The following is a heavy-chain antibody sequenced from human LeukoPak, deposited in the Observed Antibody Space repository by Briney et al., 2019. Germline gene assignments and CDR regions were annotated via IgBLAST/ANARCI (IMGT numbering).Heavy chain of an antibody. CDR3: ARWYCSSTSCYGYYYGMDV. CDR2: INSDGSST. Sequence: PGGSLRLSCAASGFTFSSYWMHWVRQAPGKGLVWVSRINSDGSSTSYADSVKGRFTISRDNAKNTLYLQMNSLRAEDTAVYYCARWYCSSTSCYGYYYGMDVWGLGTTVTVSS. V-gene: IGHV3-74*01. D-gene: IGHD2-2*01. CDR1: GFTFSSYW. J-gene: IGHJ6*02.